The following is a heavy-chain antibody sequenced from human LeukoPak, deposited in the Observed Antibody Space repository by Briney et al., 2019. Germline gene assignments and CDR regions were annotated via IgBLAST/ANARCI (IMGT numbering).Heavy chain of an antibody. D-gene: IGHD6-13*01. V-gene: IGHV4-31*11. CDR1: GGSIGSGGYY. CDR3: ARGRSAAGNFDY. Sequence: SETLSLTCAVSGGSIGSGGYYWSWIRHQPGKGREWIGYIYCSGSTDYNPSLKSRLAISVDTPKNQFSLKVTSVTAADTAVYYCARGRSAAGNFDYWGQGTLVTVSS. CDR2: IYCSGST. J-gene: IGHJ4*02.